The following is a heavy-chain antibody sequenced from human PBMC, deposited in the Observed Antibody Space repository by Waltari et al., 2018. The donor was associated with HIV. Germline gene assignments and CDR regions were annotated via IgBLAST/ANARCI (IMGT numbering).Heavy chain of an antibody. CDR3: GRVGGWTGGDDSFDI. CDR2: SRDKRNSYTT. J-gene: IGHJ3*02. CDR1: GFTFSNYY. Sequence: EVELVESGGGFVQAGGSLRLSCAASGFTFSNYYMDWVRRAPGKGLEWVGRSRDKRNSYTTEYAASVKGRFSISRDDSRNSVYLQMNSLKTEDTAVYYCGRVGGWTGGDDSFDIWGQGTMVTVSS. D-gene: IGHD3-16*01. V-gene: IGHV3-72*01.